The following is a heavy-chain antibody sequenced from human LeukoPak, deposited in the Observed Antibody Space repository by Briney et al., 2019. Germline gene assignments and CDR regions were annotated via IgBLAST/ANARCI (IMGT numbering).Heavy chain of an antibody. J-gene: IGHJ5*02. D-gene: IGHD3/OR15-3a*01. Sequence: SQTLSLTCTVSGGSISSGGYYWSWIRQPPGKGLEWIGYIYHSGSTYYNPSLKSRVTISVDRSKNQFTLKLSSVTAADTAVYYCARSAGTGRGQDWFDPWGQGTLVTVSS. CDR3: ARSAGTGRGQDWFDP. CDR2: IYHSGST. V-gene: IGHV4-30-2*01. CDR1: GGSISSGGYY.